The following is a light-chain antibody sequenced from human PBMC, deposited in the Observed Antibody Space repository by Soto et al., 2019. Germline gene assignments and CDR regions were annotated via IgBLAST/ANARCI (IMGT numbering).Light chain of an antibody. CDR2: GAS. J-gene: IGKJ1*01. Sequence: EIVMTQSPVTLSVSPGERATLSCRASQSVSSNLAWYQQKPGQAPRLLIYGASTRATGIPARFSGSGSGTEFTLTISSLQSEDFAVYYCQQYNNFAGFGQGTKVDIK. CDR3: QQYNNFAG. V-gene: IGKV3-15*01. CDR1: QSVSSN.